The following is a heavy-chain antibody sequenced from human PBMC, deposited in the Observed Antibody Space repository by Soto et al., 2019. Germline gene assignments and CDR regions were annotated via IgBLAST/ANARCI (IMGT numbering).Heavy chain of an antibody. CDR1: GFPFSSYS. CDR3: ARVPRSHAFDI. J-gene: IGHJ3*02. Sequence: GGSLRLSCAASGFPFSSYSMHWVRQAPGKGLEYVSAISSNGGSTYYANSVKGRFTISRDNSKNALYLQMGSLRAEDMAVYYCARVPRSHAFDIWGQGTMVTVSS. V-gene: IGHV3-64*01. CDR2: ISSNGGST.